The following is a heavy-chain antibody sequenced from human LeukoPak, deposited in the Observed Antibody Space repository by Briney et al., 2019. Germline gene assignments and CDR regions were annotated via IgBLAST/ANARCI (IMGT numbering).Heavy chain of an antibody. Sequence: GSGPTLVNPTQTLTLTCTFSGFSLSTSGVGVGWIRQPPGKALEWLALIYWDDDKRYSPSLKSRLTITKDTSKNQVVLTMTNMDPVDTATYYCAHLTPSYYYDSSGYYPDYWGQGTLVTVSS. D-gene: IGHD3-22*01. CDR3: AHLTPSYYYDSSGYYPDY. CDR1: GFSLSTSGVG. CDR2: IYWDDDK. V-gene: IGHV2-5*02. J-gene: IGHJ4*02.